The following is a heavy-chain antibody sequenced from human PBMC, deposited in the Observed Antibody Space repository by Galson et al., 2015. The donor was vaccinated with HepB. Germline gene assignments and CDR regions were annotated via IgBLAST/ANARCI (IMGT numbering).Heavy chain of an antibody. CDR1: GYSFTSYW. V-gene: IGHV5-10-1*01. CDR3: ARRAYCYDPTRYSYVPSDY. CDR2: IDPSDSYT. D-gene: IGHD3-22*01. Sequence: QSGAEVKKPGESLRISCKGSGYSFTSYWISWVRQMPGKGLERMGRIDPSDSYTNYSPSFQGHVTISADKSISTAFLQWSSLKASDTAMYYCARRAYCYDPTRYSYVPSDYWGQGTLVTVSS. J-gene: IGHJ4*02.